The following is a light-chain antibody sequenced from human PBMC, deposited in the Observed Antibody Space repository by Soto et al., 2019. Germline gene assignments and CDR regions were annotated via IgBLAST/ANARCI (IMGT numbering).Light chain of an antibody. J-gene: IGLJ1*01. CDR3: QTWVTGIYV. CDR2: LNSDDSH. CDR1: SGHSSYA. V-gene: IGLV4-69*01. Sequence: QLVLTQSPSASASLGASVKLTCTLSSGHSSYAIAWHQQQPEKGPRYLMKLNSDDSHSKGDGIPDRFSGSSSGAERYLTISSLQSEDEADYYCQTWVTGIYVFGTGTKLTVL.